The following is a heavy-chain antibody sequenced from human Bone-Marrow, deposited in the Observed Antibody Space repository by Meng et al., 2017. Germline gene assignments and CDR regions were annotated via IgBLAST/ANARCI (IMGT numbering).Heavy chain of an antibody. CDR1: GYTFTSYY. CDR2: INPSGGST. V-gene: IGHV1-46*01. D-gene: IGHD3-22*01. CDR3: AREVTLLYYDSSGYYY. J-gene: IGHJ4*02. Sequence: ASVKVSCKASGYTFTSYYMHWVRQAPGQGLEWMGIINPSGGSTSYAQKFQGRVTMTRDTSISTAYMELSRLRSDDTAVYYCAREVTLLYYDSSGYYYWGQGTLVTVSS.